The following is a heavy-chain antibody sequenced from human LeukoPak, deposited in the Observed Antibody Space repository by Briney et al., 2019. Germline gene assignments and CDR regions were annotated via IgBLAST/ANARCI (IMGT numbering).Heavy chain of an antibody. CDR1: GGSITSYY. Sequence: SETLSLTCTVSGGSITSYYWSWIRQPPGKGLEWIGFIYSSGSTNYNPSLRSRLTISVDTSKIHFSLKLSSVTAADTAVYYCARHFKHVRSGTQHWFDPWGQGTLVTVSS. J-gene: IGHJ5*02. D-gene: IGHD1-14*01. V-gene: IGHV4-4*09. CDR2: IYSSGST. CDR3: ARHFKHVRSGTQHWFDP.